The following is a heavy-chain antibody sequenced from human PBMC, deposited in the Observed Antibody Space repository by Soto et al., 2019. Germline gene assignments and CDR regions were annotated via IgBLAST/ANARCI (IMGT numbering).Heavy chain of an antibody. CDR3: ARLTANIWGSHRYTAYFDY. D-gene: IGHD3-16*02. CDR1: GGSISSYC. Sequence: SETLSLTCTVSGGSISSYCWSWIWQPPGKGLEWIGYIYYSGSTNYNPSLKSRVTISVDTSKNQFSLKLSSVTAADTAVYYCARLTANIWGSHRYTAYFDYWGQGALVTVSS. J-gene: IGHJ4*02. CDR2: IYYSGST. V-gene: IGHV4-59*08.